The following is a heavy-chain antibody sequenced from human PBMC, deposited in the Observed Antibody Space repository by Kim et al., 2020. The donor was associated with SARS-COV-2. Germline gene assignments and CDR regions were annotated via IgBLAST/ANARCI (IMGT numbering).Heavy chain of an antibody. D-gene: IGHD3-16*01. J-gene: IGHJ6*02. Sequence: GNTNYAQKLQGRVTMTTDTSTSTAYMELRSLRSDDTAVYYCARVTDGMDVWGQGTTVTVSS. V-gene: IGHV1-18*01. CDR2: GNT. CDR3: ARVTDGMDV.